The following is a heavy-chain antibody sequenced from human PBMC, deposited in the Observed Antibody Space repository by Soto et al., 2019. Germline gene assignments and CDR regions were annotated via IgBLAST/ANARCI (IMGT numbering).Heavy chain of an antibody. J-gene: IGHJ4*02. CDR3: ARGYRDGNTFH. CDR2: VSGSSSII. CDR1: GFTFSTYS. Sequence: DVQLVESGGGLVQPGGSLRLSCVASGFTFSTYSMNWVRQAPGKGLEWISYVSGSSSIISYADSVKGRFTISRDNAKNSLSLQMNSLRDEDTAVYYCARGYRDGNTFHWGQGTLVTVSS. V-gene: IGHV3-48*02. D-gene: IGHD1-26*01.